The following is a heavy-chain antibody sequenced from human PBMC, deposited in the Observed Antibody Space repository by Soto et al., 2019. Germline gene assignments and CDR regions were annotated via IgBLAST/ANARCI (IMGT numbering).Heavy chain of an antibody. J-gene: IGHJ4*02. Sequence: QVQLVQSGAEVKKPGASVKVSCKASGYTFTSYGISWVRQAPGQGLEWMGWISAYNGNTNYAQKLQGRVTMTTDIFTTTAYMGLRSLRSDDTAGYHYARAMRYFDSLPAYYPWGQGTLVTVSS. CDR3: ARAMRYFDSLPAYYP. D-gene: IGHD3-9*01. CDR1: GYTFTSYG. CDR2: ISAYNGNT. V-gene: IGHV1-18*01.